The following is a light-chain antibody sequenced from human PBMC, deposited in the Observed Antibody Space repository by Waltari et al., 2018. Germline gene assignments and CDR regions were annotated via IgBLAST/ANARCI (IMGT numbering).Light chain of an antibody. J-gene: IGKJ2*01. V-gene: IGKV1D-13*01. CDR3: QQFNNYPHSYT. Sequence: AIQLTQSPSSLSASVGDRVTITCRASQGISSALAWYQQKPGKAPKLLIYDASSLESGVPSRFSGSGSGTDFTLTISSLQPEDFATYYCQQFNNYPHSYTFGQGTKLEIK. CDR1: QGISSA. CDR2: DAS.